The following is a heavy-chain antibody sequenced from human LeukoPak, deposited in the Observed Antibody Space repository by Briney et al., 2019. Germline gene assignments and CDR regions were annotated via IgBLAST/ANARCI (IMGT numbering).Heavy chain of an antibody. CDR1: GYTFTSYH. Sequence: ASVKVSCKPSGYTFTSYHINWVRQATGQGLEWMGWMNPNSGNTGYAQKFQGRVTMTRDTSISTAYMELSRLRSDDTAVYYCARVRTGDYAFDIWGQGTMVTVSS. CDR3: ARVRTGDYAFDI. V-gene: IGHV1-8*01. CDR2: MNPNSGNT. J-gene: IGHJ3*02. D-gene: IGHD7-27*01.